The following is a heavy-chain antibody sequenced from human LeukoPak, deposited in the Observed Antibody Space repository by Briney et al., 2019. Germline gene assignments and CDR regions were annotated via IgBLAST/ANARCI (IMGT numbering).Heavy chain of an antibody. D-gene: IGHD5-18*01. Sequence: SETLSLTCAVYGGSFSGYYWSWIRQPPGKGLEWIGEINHSGSTNYNPSLKSRVTISVDTSKNQFSLKLSSVTAADTAVYYCAKVRIQPHLQLWLPVPRHIDYWGHGTLVTVSS. V-gene: IGHV4-34*01. CDR3: AKVRIQPHLQLWLPVPRHIDY. CDR2: INHSGST. J-gene: IGHJ4*01. CDR1: GGSFSGYY.